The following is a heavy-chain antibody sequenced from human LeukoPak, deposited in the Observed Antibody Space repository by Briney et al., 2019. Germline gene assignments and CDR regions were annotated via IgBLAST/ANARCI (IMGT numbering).Heavy chain of an antibody. Sequence: SVNLSCKASGYTFTDYSIHWVRQAPGQGLEWMGWINPNTGGTNYGQQFQGRVTMTRDTSIRTAYMELSRLRSVDTAVYYCARDSNPPSCSGLGTYSAFWGQGTLVTVSS. D-gene: IGHD3-10*01. J-gene: IGHJ4*02. CDR1: GYTFTDYS. CDR3: ARDSNPPSCSGLGTYSAF. V-gene: IGHV1-2*02. CDR2: INPNTGGT.